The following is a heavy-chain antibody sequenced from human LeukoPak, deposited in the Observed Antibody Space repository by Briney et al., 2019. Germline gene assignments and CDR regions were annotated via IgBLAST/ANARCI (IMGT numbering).Heavy chain of an antibody. CDR1: GITFSSYW. Sequence: GGSLRLSCAASGITFSSYWMHWVRQAPGKGLVWVSCINSDGSSTRYADSVKGRFTISRDNAKNTLYLQMNSLRAEDTAVYYCAGDLFGSPLGNWGQGTLVTVSS. D-gene: IGHD1-26*01. J-gene: IGHJ4*02. CDR2: INSDGSST. V-gene: IGHV3-74*01. CDR3: AGDLFGSPLGN.